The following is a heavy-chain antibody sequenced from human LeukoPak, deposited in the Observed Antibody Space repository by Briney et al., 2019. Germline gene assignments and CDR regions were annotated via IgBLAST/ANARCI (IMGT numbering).Heavy chain of an antibody. D-gene: IGHD5-18*01. CDR1: GGSISSYY. CDR3: ARSGYSYGADAFDI. Sequence: SSETLSLTCTVSGGSISSYYWSWIRQPAGKGLEWIGRIYTSGSTNYNPSLKSRVTISVDTSKNQFSLKLSSVTAADTAVYYCARSGYSYGADAFDIWGQGTMVTVSS. V-gene: IGHV4-4*07. CDR2: IYTSGST. J-gene: IGHJ3*02.